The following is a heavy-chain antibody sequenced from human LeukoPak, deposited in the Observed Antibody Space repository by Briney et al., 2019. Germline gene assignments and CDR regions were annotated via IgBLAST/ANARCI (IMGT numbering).Heavy chain of an antibody. J-gene: IGHJ4*02. Sequence: SETLSLTCTVSGGSISRNNYYWGWIRQPPGKGLEWFGSISHRGNTYYNPSLRSRVTISVDTSKNQLSLKLSSVTAADTAVYYCARLYEGKRPPDYWGQGTLVTVSS. CDR3: ARLYEGKRPPDY. CDR2: ISHRGNT. CDR1: GGSISRNNYY. D-gene: IGHD2-8*01. V-gene: IGHV4-39*01.